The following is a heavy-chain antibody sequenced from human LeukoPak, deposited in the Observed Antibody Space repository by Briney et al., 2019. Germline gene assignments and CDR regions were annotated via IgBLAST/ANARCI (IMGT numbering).Heavy chain of an antibody. D-gene: IGHD3-22*01. Sequence: GGSLRLSCAASGFTFDDYAMHWVRQAPGKGLEWVSGISWNSGSIGYADSVKGRFTISRDNAKNSLYLQINSLRAEDTAVYFCASDWNYDRRGSYFDYWGQGTLVTVSS. CDR3: ASDWNYDRRGSYFDY. CDR1: GFTFDDYA. J-gene: IGHJ4*02. CDR2: ISWNSGSI. V-gene: IGHV3-9*01.